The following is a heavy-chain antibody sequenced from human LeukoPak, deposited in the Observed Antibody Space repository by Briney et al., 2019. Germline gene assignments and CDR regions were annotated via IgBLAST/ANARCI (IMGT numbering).Heavy chain of an antibody. CDR1: GFTFSSYS. CDR3: ASPWMGALRAFDI. CDR2: ISSSSSTI. V-gene: IGHV3-48*04. Sequence: PGGSLRLSCAASGFTFSSYSMNWVRQAPGKGLEWVSYISSSSSTINYADSVKGRFTISRDNAKNSLYLQMNSLRAEDTAVYYCASPWMGALRAFDIWGQGTMVTVSS. J-gene: IGHJ3*02. D-gene: IGHD1-26*01.